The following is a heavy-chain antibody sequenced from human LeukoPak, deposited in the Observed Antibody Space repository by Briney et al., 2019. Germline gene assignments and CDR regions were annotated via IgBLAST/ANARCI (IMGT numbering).Heavy chain of an antibody. J-gene: IGHJ4*02. CDR2: IYDTGRT. D-gene: IGHD5-24*01. Sequence: PSETLSLTCTISGGSLSNYFWTWRRQPPGGGLEWIGFIYDTGRTDYNPPLKTRVTISVDTSKNQFSLKLTSVTAADTAVYYCARQNREMTTIQIEYWGQGTLVTVSS. CDR1: GGSLSNYF. CDR3: ARQNREMTTIQIEY. V-gene: IGHV4-59*08.